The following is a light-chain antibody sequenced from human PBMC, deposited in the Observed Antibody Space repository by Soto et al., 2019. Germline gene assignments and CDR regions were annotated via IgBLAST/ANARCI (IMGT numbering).Light chain of an antibody. CDR1: QRASRQY. CDR2: SVS. J-gene: IGKJ1*01. Sequence: VLTQSPDTLSLSPGDRATLSCRANQRASRQYLSWYQQRPGQPPRLLIYSVSMRADGIPDRFNGSGSGSEFTLTINRLEPEDFAVYYCQDFDSPQWTFGQGTKIE. V-gene: IGKV3-20*01. CDR3: QDFDSPQWT.